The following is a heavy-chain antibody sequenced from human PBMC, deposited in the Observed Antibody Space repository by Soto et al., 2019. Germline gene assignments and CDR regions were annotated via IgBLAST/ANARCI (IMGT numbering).Heavy chain of an antibody. CDR3: AKTLTLRFLEWLPYDAFDI. J-gene: IGHJ3*02. Sequence: GGPLRLSGTASGFTFSSYAMSWVRQAPGKGLEWVSAISGSGGSTYYADSVKGRFTISRDNSKNTLYLQMNSLRAEDTAVYYCAKTLTLRFLEWLPYDAFDIWGQGTMVTVSS. D-gene: IGHD3-3*01. CDR1: GFTFSSYA. V-gene: IGHV3-23*01. CDR2: ISGSGGST.